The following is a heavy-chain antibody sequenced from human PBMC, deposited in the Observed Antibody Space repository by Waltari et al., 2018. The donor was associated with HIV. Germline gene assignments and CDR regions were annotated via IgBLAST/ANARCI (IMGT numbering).Heavy chain of an antibody. CDR3: ARSSAAGTIGDY. CDR2: INAGNGDT. D-gene: IGHD6-13*01. CDR1: GYTFSTYA. J-gene: IGHJ4*02. V-gene: IGHV1-3*01. Sequence: QVQLVQSGAEVKKPGASVKVSCKASGYTFSTYAMHWLRQAPGQRLEWMGWINAGNGDTKYSQNFQDRVSITRDTSASTAYMELSSLRSKDTAVYYCARSSAAGTIGDYWGQGTLVTVSS.